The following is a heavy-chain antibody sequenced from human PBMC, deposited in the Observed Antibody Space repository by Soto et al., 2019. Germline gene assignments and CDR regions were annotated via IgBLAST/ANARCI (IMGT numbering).Heavy chain of an antibody. CDR3: AKDGSAAVYYFDY. V-gene: IGHV3-30*18. Sequence: QVQLVESGGGVVQPGRSLRLSCAASGFIFSSYGMHWVRQAPGKGLEWVAVISYDGSNKYYADSVKGRFTISRDNSKNTLYLQMNSLRAEDTAVYYCAKDGSAAVYYFDYWGQGTLVTVSS. CDR1: GFIFSSYG. D-gene: IGHD6-25*01. J-gene: IGHJ4*02. CDR2: ISYDGSNK.